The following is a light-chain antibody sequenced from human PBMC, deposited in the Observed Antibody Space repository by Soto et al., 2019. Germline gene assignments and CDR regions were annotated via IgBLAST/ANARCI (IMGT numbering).Light chain of an antibody. V-gene: IGKV3D-15*01. CDR1: QSVDKD. J-gene: IGKJ5*01. CDR2: DAS. CDR3: QQYSSSPSIT. Sequence: EIVMTQSPATLSVSPVEGTTFSCRASQSVDKDLAWYRQKPRQAPRLVIYDASKRATGIPARFSGSGSGTDFTLPTSRLEPQDFSVYYCQQYSSSPSITFGQGTRLEIK.